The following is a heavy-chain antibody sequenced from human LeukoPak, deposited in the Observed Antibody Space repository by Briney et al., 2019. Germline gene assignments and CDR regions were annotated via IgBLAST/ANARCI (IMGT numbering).Heavy chain of an antibody. J-gene: IGHJ4*02. V-gene: IGHV3-11*06. Sequence: GGSLRLSCAASGFTFSDYYMSWIRQAPGKGLEWVSSISTGSSFIYYADSVKGRFTISRDIAKNSLYLQMNSLRAEDTAVYYCARTDYYDKSIDYWGQGTLVTVSS. D-gene: IGHD3-22*01. CDR1: GFTFSDYY. CDR3: ARTDYYDKSIDY. CDR2: ISTGSSFI.